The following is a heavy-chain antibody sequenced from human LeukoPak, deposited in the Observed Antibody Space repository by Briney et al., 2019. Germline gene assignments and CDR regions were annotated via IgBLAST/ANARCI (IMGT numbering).Heavy chain of an antibody. CDR1: GYSFIGYY. CDR2: INAKNGDT. CDR3: ARDIVMVTYWFDP. J-gene: IGHJ5*02. V-gene: IGHV1-2*02. D-gene: IGHD5-18*01. Sequence: ASVKVPCKASGYSFIGYYMHWVRQAPGQGLEWMGWINAKNGDTYYSQKFQGRVTMTRDTSISTAYMELSRLRSDDTAVYYCARDIVMVTYWFDPWGQGTLVTVSS.